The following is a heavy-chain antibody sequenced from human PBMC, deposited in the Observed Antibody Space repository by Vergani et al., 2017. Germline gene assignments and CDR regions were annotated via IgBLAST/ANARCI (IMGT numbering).Heavy chain of an antibody. J-gene: IGHJ5*02. CDR1: GVSFNSYW. D-gene: IGHD3-3*01. CDR3: VRGGRGDHGDFWSRLGP. Sequence: DVHLAESGGGFFQPGGSLRLSCSASGVSFNSYWMHWVRQVPGKGLLWVSRIKSDGSITAYADSVKGRFTISRDNAQNTLYLQMNSLRVEDTGVYYCVRGGRGDHGDFWSRLGPWGQGTRVIVSS. CDR2: IKSDGSIT. V-gene: IGHV3-74*03.